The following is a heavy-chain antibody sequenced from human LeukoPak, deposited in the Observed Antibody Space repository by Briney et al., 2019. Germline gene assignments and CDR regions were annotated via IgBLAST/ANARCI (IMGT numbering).Heavy chain of an antibody. CDR1: GGSISSYY. CDR3: ARDSQHGYSYGYEGSAFDI. V-gene: IGHV4-4*07. D-gene: IGHD5-18*01. J-gene: IGHJ3*02. CDR2: IYTSGST. Sequence: SETLSLTCTVSGGSISSYYWSWIRQPAGKGLEWIGRIYTSGSTNYNPSLKSRVTMSVGTSKNQFSLKLSSVTAADTAVYYCARDSQHGYSYGYEGSAFDIWGQGTMVTVSS.